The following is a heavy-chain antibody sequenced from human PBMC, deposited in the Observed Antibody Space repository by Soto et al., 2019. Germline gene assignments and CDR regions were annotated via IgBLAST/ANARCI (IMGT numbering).Heavy chain of an antibody. Sequence: GASVKVSCKASGGTFSSYAISWVRQAPGQGLEWMGGIIPIFGTANYAQKFQGRVTITADESTSTAYMELSSLRSEDTAVHYCASHEAEVRYFDWFPVCNWFDPWGQGTLVTVSS. D-gene: IGHD3-9*01. J-gene: IGHJ5*02. CDR2: IIPIFGTA. V-gene: IGHV1-69*13. CDR1: GGTFSSYA. CDR3: ASHEAEVRYFDWFPVCNWFDP.